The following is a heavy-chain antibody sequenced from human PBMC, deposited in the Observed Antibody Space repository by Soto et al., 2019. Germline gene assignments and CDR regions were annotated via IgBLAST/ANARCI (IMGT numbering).Heavy chain of an antibody. CDR2: INAGNGNG. D-gene: IGHD2-15*01. CDR3: AREGAEAVKHFDS. Sequence: ASVKVSCKASGYTFIHSAMHWVRQAPGQGLEWMGWINAGNGNGKYSEKFKGRVTITRDTSASTSYMEVNSLKSEDTAVYYCAREGAEAVKHFDSWGQGTLVTVSS. J-gene: IGHJ4*02. V-gene: IGHV1-3*01. CDR1: GYTFIHSA.